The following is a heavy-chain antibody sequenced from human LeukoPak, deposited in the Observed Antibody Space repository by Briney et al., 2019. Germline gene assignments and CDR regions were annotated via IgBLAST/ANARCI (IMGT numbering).Heavy chain of an antibody. CDR3: ARGDWSGLKDGFNI. J-gene: IGHJ3*02. CDR2: KYYSGST. Sequence: SETLSLTRSVSGGSISSYYWSWIRQTPRKGLEWIGYKYYSGSTDYNPPLKSRATISVDTSKNQFSLKLSSLTAADTAVYYCARGDWSGLKDGFNIWGPGTMVTVSS. CDR1: GGSISSYY. V-gene: IGHV4-59*01. D-gene: IGHD2-21*01.